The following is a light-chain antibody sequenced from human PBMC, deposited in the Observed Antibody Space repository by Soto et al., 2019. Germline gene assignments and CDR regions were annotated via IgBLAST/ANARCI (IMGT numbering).Light chain of an antibody. V-gene: IGKV3-15*01. Sequence: IVMSQSPATLSVSPGERATLSCRASQSVGSNLAWYHQKPGQAPRLLIYGASTRATGIPARFSGSGSGTEFTLTISSLQSEDFAFYYCQQYNNWPRTFGQGTKVEI. J-gene: IGKJ1*01. CDR1: QSVGSN. CDR2: GAS. CDR3: QQYNNWPRT.